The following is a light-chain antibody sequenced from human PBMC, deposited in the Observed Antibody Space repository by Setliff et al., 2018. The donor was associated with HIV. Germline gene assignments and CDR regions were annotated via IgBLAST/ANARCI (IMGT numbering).Light chain of an antibody. CDR1: SSDVGGYNY. J-gene: IGLJ1*01. CDR2: EVS. CDR3: SSYTSTSPLV. V-gene: IGLV2-14*01. Sequence: QSALAQPASVSGSPGQSITISRTGTSSDVGGYNYVSWYQQHPGKVPKLMIYEVSNRPSGVSNRFSASKSGNTASLTISGLQAEDEADYYCSSYTSTSPLVFGTGTKVTVL.